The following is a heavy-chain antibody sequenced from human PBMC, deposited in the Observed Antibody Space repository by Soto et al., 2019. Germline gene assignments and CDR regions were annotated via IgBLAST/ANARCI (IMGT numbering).Heavy chain of an antibody. V-gene: IGHV1-69*01. D-gene: IGHD1-7*01. CDR3: ARMGSRNWTYGGGDY. Sequence: QVQLVQSGAEVKKPGSSVKVSCKASGGTFSSYAISWVRQAPGQGLEWMGGIIPIFGTANYAQKFQGRVTITADESTGTAYMGLSSRRSEDTAVYYCARMGSRNWTYGGGDYWGQGTLVTVSS. CDR2: IIPIFGTA. J-gene: IGHJ4*02. CDR1: GGTFSSYA.